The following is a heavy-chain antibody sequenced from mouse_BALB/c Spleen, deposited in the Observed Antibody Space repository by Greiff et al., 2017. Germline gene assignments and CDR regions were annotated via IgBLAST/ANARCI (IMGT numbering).Heavy chain of an antibody. CDR2: IDPSDSYT. CDR3: TRQLGLRVFAY. V-gene: IGHV1S127*01. J-gene: IGHJ3*01. Sequence: VQLQESGAELVKPGASVKMSCKASGYTFTSYWMHWVKQRPGQGLEWIGVIDPSDSYTSYNQKFKGKATLTVDTSSSTAYMQLSSLTSEDSAVYYCTRQLGLRVFAYWGQGTLVTVSA. CDR1: GYTFTSYW. D-gene: IGHD3-1*01.